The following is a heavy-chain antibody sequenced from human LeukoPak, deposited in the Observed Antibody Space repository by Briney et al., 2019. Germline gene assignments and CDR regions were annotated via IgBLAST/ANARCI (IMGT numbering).Heavy chain of an antibody. J-gene: IGHJ4*02. CDR1: GGSFSGYY. CDR3: ALGYCSGGSCQHSYYFDY. Sequence: SETQSLICAVYGGSFSGYYWSWIRQPPGKGLEWIGEINHSGSTNYNPSLKSRVTISVDTSKNQFSLKLSSVTAADTAVYYCALGYCSGGSCQHSYYFDYWGQGTLVTVSS. V-gene: IGHV4-34*01. D-gene: IGHD2-15*01. CDR2: INHSGST.